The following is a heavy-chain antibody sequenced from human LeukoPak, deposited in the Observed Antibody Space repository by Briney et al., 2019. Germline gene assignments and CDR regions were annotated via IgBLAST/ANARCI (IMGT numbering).Heavy chain of an antibody. D-gene: IGHD1-7*01. V-gene: IGHV3-23*01. CDR2: ISGSGGST. Sequence: GGSLRLSCAASGFTFSNYAMNWVRQAPGKGLEWVSAISGSGGSTYYADSVKGRFTISRDNSKNTLYLQMNSLRAEDTAVYYCAKGKLELVDWFDPWGQGTLVTVSS. CDR3: AKGKLELVDWFDP. J-gene: IGHJ5*02. CDR1: GFTFSNYA.